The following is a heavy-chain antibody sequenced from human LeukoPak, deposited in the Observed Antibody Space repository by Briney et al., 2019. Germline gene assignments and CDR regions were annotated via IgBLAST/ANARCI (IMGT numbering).Heavy chain of an antibody. Sequence: GASVKVSCKASGFTFTSSAMQWVRQARGQRLKWIGWIVVGSGNTNYAQKFQERVTITRDMSTSTAYMELSSPRSEDTAVYYCAAPGDSSSWKISGAFDIWGQGTMVTVSS. CDR3: AAPGDSSSWKISGAFDI. CDR2: IVVGSGNT. J-gene: IGHJ3*02. CDR1: GFTFTSSA. V-gene: IGHV1-58*02. D-gene: IGHD6-13*01.